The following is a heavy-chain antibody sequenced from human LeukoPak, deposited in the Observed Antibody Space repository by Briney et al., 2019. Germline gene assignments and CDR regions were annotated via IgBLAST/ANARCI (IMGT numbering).Heavy chain of an antibody. Sequence: PGGSLRLSCAASGFTFSSYSMNWVRQAPGKGLEWVSYISSSSSTIYYADSVKGRFTISRDNAKNSLYLQMNSLRAEDTAVYYCARDLLSYGYWRQGTLLSVSS. J-gene: IGHJ4*02. V-gene: IGHV3-48*01. D-gene: IGHD5-18*01. CDR3: ARDLLSYGY. CDR2: ISSSSSTI. CDR1: GFTFSSYS.